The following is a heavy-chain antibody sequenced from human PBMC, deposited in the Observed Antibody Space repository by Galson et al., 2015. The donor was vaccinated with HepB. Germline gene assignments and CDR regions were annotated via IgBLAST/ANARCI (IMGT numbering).Heavy chain of an antibody. CDR2: ISGSGGST. V-gene: IGHV3-23*01. CDR3: ANSPGAVAPFDY. CDR1: GFTFSSYA. J-gene: IGHJ4*02. D-gene: IGHD2-15*01. Sequence: SLRLSCAASGFTFSSYAMSWVRQAPGKGLEWVSAISGSGGSTYYADSVKGRFTISRDNSKNTLYLQMNGLRAEDTAVYYCANSPGAVAPFDYWGQGTLVTVSS.